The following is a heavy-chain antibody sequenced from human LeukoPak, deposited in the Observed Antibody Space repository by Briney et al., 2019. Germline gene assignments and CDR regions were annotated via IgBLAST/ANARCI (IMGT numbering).Heavy chain of an antibody. CDR1: GGSISSSSYY. Sequence: SETLSLICTVSGGSISSSSYYWGWIRQPPGKGLEWIGSIYYSGSTYYNPSLKSRVTISVDTSKNQFSLKLSSVTAADTAVYYCARGYHNWFDPWGQGTLVTVSS. J-gene: IGHJ5*02. CDR2: IYYSGST. CDR3: ARGYHNWFDP. D-gene: IGHD2-2*01. V-gene: IGHV4-39*07.